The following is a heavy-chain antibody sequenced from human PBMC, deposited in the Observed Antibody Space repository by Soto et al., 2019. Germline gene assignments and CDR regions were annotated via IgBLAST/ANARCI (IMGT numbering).Heavy chain of an antibody. CDR2: IYHSGRT. CDR1: GGSISSDGYS. V-gene: IGHV4-30-2*01. D-gene: IGHD3-10*01. J-gene: IGHJ4*02. Sequence: SETLSLTCAVSGGSISSDGYSWSWIRQPPGKGLEWIGYIYHSGRTHYNSSLKSRVTISVDRSKNQLSLRLSSVTAADTAVYYCARDLVIRGIGAFDSWGQGTLVTVSS. CDR3: ARDLVIRGIGAFDS.